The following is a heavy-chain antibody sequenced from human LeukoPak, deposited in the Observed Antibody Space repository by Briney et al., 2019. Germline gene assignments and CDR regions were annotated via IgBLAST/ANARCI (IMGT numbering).Heavy chain of an antibody. CDR2: ISYDGNSM. J-gene: IGHJ6*02. D-gene: IGHD3-3*02. CDR1: GFTFSTYV. CDR3: ARIIISTKYYSGLDV. V-gene: IGHV3-30*03. Sequence: PGGSLRLSCAGSGFTFSTYVIHWVRQTPGKGLEWAAFISYDGNSMYYADSVKGRFTISRDNSKNTVYLQMDSLRPEDTAVYYCARIIISTKYYSGLDVWGQGTTVTVSS.